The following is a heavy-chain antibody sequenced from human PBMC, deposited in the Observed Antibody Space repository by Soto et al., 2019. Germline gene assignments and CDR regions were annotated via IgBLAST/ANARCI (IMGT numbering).Heavy chain of an antibody. J-gene: IGHJ5*02. CDR1: GFTFSSYA. CDR3: AKRPAMNLWRSSGSRLYNWFDP. CDR2: ISGSGGST. V-gene: IGHV3-23*01. Sequence: PGGSLRLSCAASGFTFSSYAMSWVRQAPGKGLEWVSAISGSGGSTYYADSVKGRFTISRDNSKNTLYLQMNSLRAEDTAVYYCAKRPAMNLWRSSGSRLYNWFDPWGQGTLVTVSS. D-gene: IGHD2-2*01.